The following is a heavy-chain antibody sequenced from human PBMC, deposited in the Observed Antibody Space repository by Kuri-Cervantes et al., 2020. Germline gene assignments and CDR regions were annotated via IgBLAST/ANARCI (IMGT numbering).Heavy chain of an antibody. CDR2: INPSGGST. V-gene: IGHV1-46*01. Sequence: ASVKVSCKASGYTFTSYYMHWVRQAPGQGLEWMGIINPSGGSTSYAQKFQGRVTMTRDTSTSTVYMELSSLRSEDTAVYYCAGEYRWCSGGSCYSAGGAFDIWGQGTMVTVSS. J-gene: IGHJ3*02. CDR3: AGEYRWCSGGSCYSAGGAFDI. CDR1: GYTFTSYY. D-gene: IGHD2-15*01.